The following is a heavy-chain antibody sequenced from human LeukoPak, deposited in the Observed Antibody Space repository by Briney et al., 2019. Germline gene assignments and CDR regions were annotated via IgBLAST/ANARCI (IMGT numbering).Heavy chain of an antibody. CDR3: AKWGGRWLQSECYFDY. CDR2: ISGSGGST. V-gene: IGHV3-23*01. CDR1: GFTFSSYG. J-gene: IGHJ4*02. D-gene: IGHD5-24*01. Sequence: GGSLRLSCAASGFTFSSYGMSWVRQAPGKGLEWVSAISGSGGSTYYADSVKGRFTISRDNSKNTLYLQMNSLRAEDTAVYYCAKWGGRWLQSECYFDYWGQGTLVTVSS.